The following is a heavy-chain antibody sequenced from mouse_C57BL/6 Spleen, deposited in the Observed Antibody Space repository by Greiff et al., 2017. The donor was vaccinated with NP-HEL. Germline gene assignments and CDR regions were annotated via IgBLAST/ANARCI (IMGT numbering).Heavy chain of an antibody. Sequence: EVKVEESGGGLVKPGGSLKLSCAASGFTFSSYAMSWVRQTPEKRLEWVATISDGGSYTYYPDNVKGRFTISRDNAKNNLYLQMSHLKSEDTAMYYCARDDYDYSYAMDYWGQGTSVTVSS. V-gene: IGHV5-4*01. D-gene: IGHD2-4*01. CDR1: GFTFSSYA. J-gene: IGHJ4*01. CDR3: ARDDYDYSYAMDY. CDR2: ISDGGSYT.